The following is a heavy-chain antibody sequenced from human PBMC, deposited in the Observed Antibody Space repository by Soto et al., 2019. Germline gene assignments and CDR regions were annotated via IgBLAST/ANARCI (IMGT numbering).Heavy chain of an antibody. Sequence: PSETPSLTCTVSGDSIRSSYWTWIRQAPGRGLEWIGDIYHTGTTNYNPSLKSRVSISVDTSKNQFSLRLRSVTAADTAIYFCAKISAGSTDETMFTVFDHWGQGTLVTVSS. CDR3: AKISAGSTDETMFTVFDH. CDR1: GDSIRSSY. V-gene: IGHV4-59*03. CDR2: IYHTGTT. J-gene: IGHJ4*02. D-gene: IGHD6-13*01.